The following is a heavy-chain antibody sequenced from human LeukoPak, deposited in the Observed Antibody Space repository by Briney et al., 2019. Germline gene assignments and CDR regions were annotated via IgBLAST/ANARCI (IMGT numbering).Heavy chain of an antibody. Sequence: GGSLRLSCAASGFTFSNAWMSWVRQAPGKGLEWVGRIKSKTDGGTTDYAAPVKGRFTISRDDSKNTLYLQMNSLKTEDTAVYYCTTGGTATIGAFDIWGQGTMVTVSS. CDR3: TTGGTATIGAFDI. D-gene: IGHD5-24*01. V-gene: IGHV3-15*01. J-gene: IGHJ3*02. CDR2: IKSKTDGGTT. CDR1: GFTFSNAW.